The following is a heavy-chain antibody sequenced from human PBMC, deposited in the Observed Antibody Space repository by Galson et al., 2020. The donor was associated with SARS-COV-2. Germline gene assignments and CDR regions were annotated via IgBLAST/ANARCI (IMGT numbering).Heavy chain of an antibody. D-gene: IGHD3-10*01. Sequence: SETLSLTCAVYGGSFSGYSWTWIRQPPGKGLEWIGEINIGGNTNYSPSLRSRVTLSVDTSTNQFSLNLRSVTAADTALYFCARGHRGVVPSPVLGLGPFYSYYYMDVWAKGTAVTVSS. CDR2: INIGGNT. CDR1: GGSFSGYS. CDR3: ARGHRGVVPSPVLGLGPFYSYYYMDV. V-gene: IGHV4-34*01. J-gene: IGHJ6*03.